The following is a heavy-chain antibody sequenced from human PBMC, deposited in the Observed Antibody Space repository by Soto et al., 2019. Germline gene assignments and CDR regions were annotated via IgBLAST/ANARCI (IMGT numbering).Heavy chain of an antibody. J-gene: IGHJ4*02. CDR3: ARSSIAAAGLFDY. V-gene: IGHV3-53*01. CDR1: GFTVSSNY. CDR2: IYSGGST. Sequence: GGSLRLSCAASGFTVSSNYMSWVRQAPGKGLEWVSVIYSGGSTYYADSVKGRFTISRDNSKNTLYLQMNSLRAEDTAVYYCARSSIAAAGLFDYWGQGTLVTVSS. D-gene: IGHD6-13*01.